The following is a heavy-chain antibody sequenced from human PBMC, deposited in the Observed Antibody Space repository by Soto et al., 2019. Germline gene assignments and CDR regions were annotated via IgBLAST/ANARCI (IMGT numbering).Heavy chain of an antibody. D-gene: IGHD3-22*01. V-gene: IGHV1-18*01. CDR3: ARDHMEGYYDSSGYLDY. J-gene: IGHJ4*02. Sequence: ASVKVSCKASGYTFTSYGISWVRQAPGQGLEWMGWISAYNGNTNYAQKLQGRVTMTTDTSTSTAYMELRSLRSDDTAVYYCARDHMEGYYDSSGYLDYWGQGTLVTVSS. CDR1: GYTFTSYG. CDR2: ISAYNGNT.